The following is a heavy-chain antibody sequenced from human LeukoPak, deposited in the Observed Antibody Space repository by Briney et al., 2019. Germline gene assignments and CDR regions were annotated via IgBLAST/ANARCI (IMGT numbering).Heavy chain of an antibody. D-gene: IGHD3-10*01. Sequence: GVSLRLSCSASGFTVSSNSMSWVRQAPGKGLEWVSAIIRSGGSTYYADSVKGRFTISRDNSKNTLYLQMNSLRAEDTAVYYCATYAVRGVIRNFVYCGQGTLVVVSS. CDR2: IIRSGGST. CDR1: GFTVSSNS. J-gene: IGHJ4*02. V-gene: IGHV3-23*01. CDR3: ATYAVRGVIRNFVY.